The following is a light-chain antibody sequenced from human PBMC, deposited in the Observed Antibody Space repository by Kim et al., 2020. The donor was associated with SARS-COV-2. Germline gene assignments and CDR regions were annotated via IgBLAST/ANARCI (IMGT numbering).Light chain of an antibody. CDR1: QSNSRW. J-gene: IGKJ2*01. CDR2: KAS. V-gene: IGKV1-5*03. Sequence: TKLATVGDRVIITGRASQSNSRWLAWYQQKPGKATKLLISKASSLQSGVQSRFSGSGSGTQFTLTISSLQPDDFGTYYCQQYDNYFGQGTKLEI. CDR3: QQYDNY.